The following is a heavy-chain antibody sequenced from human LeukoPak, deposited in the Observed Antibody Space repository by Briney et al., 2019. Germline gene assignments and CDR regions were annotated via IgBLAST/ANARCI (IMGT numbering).Heavy chain of an antibody. D-gene: IGHD2-2*02. CDR2: INPNSGGT. CDR3: ARARGIVVVPAAIGY. Sequence: ASVKVSCKASGYTFTGYYMHWVRQAPGQGREWMGWINPNSGGTNYAQKFQGRVTMTRDTSISTAYMELSRLRSDDTAVYYCARARGIVVVPAAIGYWGQGTLVTVSS. J-gene: IGHJ4*02. V-gene: IGHV1-2*02. CDR1: GYTFTGYY.